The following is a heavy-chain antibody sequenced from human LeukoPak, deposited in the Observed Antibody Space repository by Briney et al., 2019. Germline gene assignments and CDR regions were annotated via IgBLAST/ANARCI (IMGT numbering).Heavy chain of an antibody. D-gene: IGHD3/OR15-3a*01. Sequence: GRSLRLACAASGFTFSDYYMSWIRQAPGKGLEWVSYISSSGSTIYYADSVKGRFTISRDNAKNSLYLQMNSLRAEDTAVYYCATRKRTSVDYWGQGTLVTVSS. CDR3: ATRKRTSVDY. CDR1: GFTFSDYY. J-gene: IGHJ4*02. V-gene: IGHV3-11*01. CDR2: ISSSGSTI.